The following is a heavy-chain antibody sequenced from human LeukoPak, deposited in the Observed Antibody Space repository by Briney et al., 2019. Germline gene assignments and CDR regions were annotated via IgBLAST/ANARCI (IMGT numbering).Heavy chain of an antibody. CDR3: ARAPLRSGSSYYFDY. V-gene: IGHV3-7*04. CDR1: GFTVSSNY. CDR2: INQDGSEK. D-gene: IGHD1-26*01. Sequence: AGGSLRLSCAASGFTVSSNYMNWVRQAPGKGLEWMANINQDGSEKYYVDSVQGRFTISRDNAKNSLYLQMNSLRAEDTAVYYCARAPLRSGSSYYFDYWGQGTLVTVSS. J-gene: IGHJ4*02.